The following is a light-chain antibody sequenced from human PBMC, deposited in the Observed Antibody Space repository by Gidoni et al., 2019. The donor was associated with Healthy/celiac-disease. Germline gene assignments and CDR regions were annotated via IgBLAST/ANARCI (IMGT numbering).Light chain of an antibody. CDR1: QSVSSY. J-gene: IGKJ3*01. V-gene: IGKV3-11*01. Sequence: ETVLTSSPATLSLSPGERATLSCRASQSVSSYLAWYQQKPGQAPRLLIYDASSRATGIPARFSGSGSGTDFTLTISSLEPEDFAVYYCQQRSNWPGAFGPGTKVDIK. CDR2: DAS. CDR3: QQRSNWPGA.